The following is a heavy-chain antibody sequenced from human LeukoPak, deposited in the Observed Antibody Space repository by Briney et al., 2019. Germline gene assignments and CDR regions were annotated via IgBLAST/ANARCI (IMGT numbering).Heavy chain of an antibody. V-gene: IGHV3-74*01. CDR1: GNSW. CDR3: AKDEYDSSGYYSTGYFQH. CDR2: INSDGSWT. J-gene: IGHJ1*01. D-gene: IGHD3-22*01. Sequence: GGSLRLSCAASGNSWMHWVRQAPGKGLVWVSHINSDGSWTSYADSVKGRFTISRDNSKNTLYLQMNSLRAEDTAVYYCAKDEYDSSGYYSTGYFQHWGQGTLVTVSS.